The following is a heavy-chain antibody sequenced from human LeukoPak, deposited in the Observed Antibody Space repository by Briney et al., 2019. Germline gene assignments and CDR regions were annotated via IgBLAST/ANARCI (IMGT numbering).Heavy chain of an antibody. V-gene: IGHV3-33*01. J-gene: IGHJ4*02. CDR1: GVTFSSHG. Sequence: PGGSLRLSCAASGVTFSSHGMHWVRQAPGKGLEWVALIWYDGSNKYYADSVKGRFTFSRDNSRNTLYLQMNSLRAEDTAVYYCARLRGSYMDSWGQGTLVTVSS. CDR2: IWYDGSNK. CDR3: ARLRGSYMDS. D-gene: IGHD1-26*01.